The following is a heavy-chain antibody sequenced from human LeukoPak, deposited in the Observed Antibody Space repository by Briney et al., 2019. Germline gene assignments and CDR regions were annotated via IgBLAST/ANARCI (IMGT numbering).Heavy chain of an antibody. CDR1: GFTVNTKY. J-gene: IGHJ5*01. CDR2: VYSGGEA. V-gene: IGHV3-66*01. Sequence: TGGTLRLSCAASGFTVNTKYMSWVRQGPGTGLGWIGVVYSGGEAFYADSVRGRFDVSRHISKNTMYLQMNSLRADDTPIYYCVTSTPGPHCGGDGCPPTLTPSDSWGQGTLVTVSS. D-gene: IGHD2-21*01. CDR3: VTSTPGPHCGGDGCPPTLTPSDS.